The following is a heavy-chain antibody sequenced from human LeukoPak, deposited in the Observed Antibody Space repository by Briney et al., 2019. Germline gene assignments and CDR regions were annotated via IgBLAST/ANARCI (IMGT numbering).Heavy chain of an antibody. D-gene: IGHD3-22*01. CDR2: INPSGGST. CDR3: ARDLQAGSDSSEVLRY. V-gene: IGHV1-46*01. CDR1: GYTFTSYY. J-gene: IGHJ4*02. Sequence: ASVKVSCKASGYTFTSYYMHWVRQAPGQGLEWMGIINPSGGSTSYAQKFQGRVTMTRDTSTSTVYMELSSLRSEDTAVYYCARDLQAGSDSSEVLRYWGQGTLVTVSS.